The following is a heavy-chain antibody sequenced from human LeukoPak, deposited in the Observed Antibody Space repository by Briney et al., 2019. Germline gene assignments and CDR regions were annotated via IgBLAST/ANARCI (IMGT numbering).Heavy chain of an antibody. J-gene: IGHJ4*02. CDR3: ARDLARGSDDYVWGSYRIFDY. D-gene: IGHD3-16*02. CDR1: GFIFSDYP. Sequence: PGRSLRLSCAASGFIFSDYPMHWVRQAPGKGLEWVAVISFDGSKKYYADSVKGRFTISRDNSRNTLYLHINSLRAEDTAVHYCARDLARGSDDYVWGSYRIFDYWGQGTLVTVSS. V-gene: IGHV3-30-3*01. CDR2: ISFDGSKK.